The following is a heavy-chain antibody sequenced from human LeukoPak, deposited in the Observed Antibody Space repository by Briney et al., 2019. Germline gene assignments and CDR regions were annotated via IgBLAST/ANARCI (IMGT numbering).Heavy chain of an antibody. V-gene: IGHV4-59*02. CDR1: VGSVSDYY. J-gene: IGHJ4*02. CDR2: IYHTGST. Sequence: SETLSLTCTISVGSVSDYYWSWIRQSPGKGLELIGYIYHTGSTSYSPSLKRRVTISADTSQNQFSLKLSSVTAAYPAVYYCASRKLGNDYWGQGTLVTVYS. D-gene: IGHD7-27*01. CDR3: ASRKLGNDY.